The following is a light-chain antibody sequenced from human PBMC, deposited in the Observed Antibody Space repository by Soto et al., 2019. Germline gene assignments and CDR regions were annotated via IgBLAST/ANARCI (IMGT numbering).Light chain of an antibody. J-gene: IGLJ2*01. CDR3: QTWGTGSHVV. CDR1: SGHSSYA. V-gene: IGLV4-69*01. CDR2: LNSDGSH. Sequence: QSVLTQSPSASASLGASVKLTCTLSSGHSSYAIAWHQQQPEQGPRYLMKLNSDGSHSKGDGIPDRFSGSSSGAERYLTISSLQSEDEADYYCQTWGTGSHVVFGGGTKLTVL.